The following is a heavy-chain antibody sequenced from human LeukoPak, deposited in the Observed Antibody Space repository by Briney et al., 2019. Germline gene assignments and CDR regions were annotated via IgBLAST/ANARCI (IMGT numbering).Heavy chain of an antibody. Sequence: PSQTLSPTWTVYGSITGYFWTWCRQPPGKGLEWIGYIYTSGVTNYNPSLERRVTISLDPSHNHISLDLSPVTAADTAVYYCARQKCTSTSCLPKHAFHLWRQGKMVSVSS. CDR3: ARQKCTSTSCLPKHAFHL. CDR1: GSITGYF. J-gene: IGHJ3*01. CDR2: IYTSGVT. V-gene: IGHV4-4*09. D-gene: IGHD2-2*01.